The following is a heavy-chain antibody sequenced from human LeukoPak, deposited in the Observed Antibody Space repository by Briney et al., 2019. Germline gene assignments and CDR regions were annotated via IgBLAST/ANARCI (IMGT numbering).Heavy chain of an antibody. Sequence: SETLSLTCAVYGGSFSGYYWSWIRQPPGKGLEWIGEINHRGSTNYNPSLKSRVTISVDTSKDQFSLKLSSVTAADTAVYYCARGKGLDYWGQGTLVTVSS. V-gene: IGHV4-34*01. J-gene: IGHJ4*02. CDR3: ARGKGLDY. CDR2: INHRGST. CDR1: GGSFSGYY.